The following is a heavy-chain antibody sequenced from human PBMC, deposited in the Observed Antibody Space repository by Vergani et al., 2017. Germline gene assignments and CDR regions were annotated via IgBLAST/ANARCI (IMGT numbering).Heavy chain of an antibody. D-gene: IGHD3-10*01. V-gene: IGHV3-49*03. Sequence: EVQLVESGGDLVQPGRSLRLSCTASGFTFGYYAMDWFRQAPGQGLEWVGGIRSKAYGQATIYAASVKGRFTISRDDSKSIAYLQMNNLQTEDTAMYYCVRDQVTMLRGSDVLDIWGQGTMVTVSS. CDR2: IRSKAYGQAT. CDR1: GFTFGYYA. CDR3: VRDQVTMLRGSDVLDI. J-gene: IGHJ3*02.